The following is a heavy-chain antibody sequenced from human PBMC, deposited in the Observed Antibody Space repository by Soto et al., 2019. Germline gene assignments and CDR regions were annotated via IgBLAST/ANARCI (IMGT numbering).Heavy chain of an antibody. CDR1: GGSISSYY. Sequence: SETLSLTCTVSGGSISSYYWSWIRQPPGKGLEWIGYIYYSGSTNYNTSLKSRVTISVDTSKNQFSLKLSSVTAADTAVYYCARDGFGGPYYFDYWGQGTLVTVSS. CDR2: IYYSGST. V-gene: IGHV4-59*01. D-gene: IGHD3-10*01. J-gene: IGHJ4*02. CDR3: ARDGFGGPYYFDY.